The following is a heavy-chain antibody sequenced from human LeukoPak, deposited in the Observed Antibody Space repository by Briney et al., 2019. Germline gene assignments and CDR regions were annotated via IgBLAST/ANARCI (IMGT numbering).Heavy chain of an antibody. V-gene: IGHV1-3*04. Sequence: ASVKVTCKASGYTFTSYSMHWVSQAPGQRLEWMGWINTGNGNTKYSQTFQGRVTITRDTSASTAYMELSRLRSDDTAVYYCARDVLQDYYDSTGFDIWGQGTMVTVSS. D-gene: IGHD3-22*01. CDR3: ARDVLQDYYDSTGFDI. CDR1: GYTFTSYS. J-gene: IGHJ3*02. CDR2: INTGNGNT.